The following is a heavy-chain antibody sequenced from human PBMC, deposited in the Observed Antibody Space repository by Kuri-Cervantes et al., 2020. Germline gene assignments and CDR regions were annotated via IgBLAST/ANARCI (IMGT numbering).Heavy chain of an antibody. D-gene: IGHD3-22*01. J-gene: IGHJ4*02. CDR2: INPNGGGT. V-gene: IGHV1-2*02. Sequence: ASVKVSCKASGYTFTGYYMHWVRQAPGQGLEWMGWINPNGGGTNYAQKFQGRVTMTRDTSISTAYMELRSLRSDDTAVYYCARHDRSGYYYDFDCWGQGTLVTVSS. CDR3: ARHDRSGYYYDFDC. CDR1: GYTFTGYY.